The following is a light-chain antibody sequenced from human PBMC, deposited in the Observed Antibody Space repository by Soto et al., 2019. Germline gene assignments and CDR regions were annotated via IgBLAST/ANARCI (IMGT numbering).Light chain of an antibody. V-gene: IGLV2-8*01. CDR2: EVS. CDR3: SSYAGSNNWV. CDR1: SGDVGDYNY. J-gene: IGLJ3*02. Sequence: QSALTQPPSASGSPGQSVTISCTGTSGDVGDYNYVSWYQQHPGKAPKFMIYEVSMRPSGVPDRFSGSKSGNTASLTVSGLQAEDEADYYCSSYAGSNNWVFGGGTKVTVL.